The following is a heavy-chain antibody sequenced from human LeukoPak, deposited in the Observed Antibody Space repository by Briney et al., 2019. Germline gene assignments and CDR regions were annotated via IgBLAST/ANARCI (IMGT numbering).Heavy chain of an antibody. CDR2: INSAVGTT. CDR3: ARDHNIRIQLGFDY. V-gene: IGHV3-23*01. CDR1: GFTFSTYA. Sequence: GGSLRLSCAASGFTFSTYAMNWVRQAPGEGLEWVSSINSAVGTTYTYYADSVKGRFTISRDNSKNTLYLQMNSLRAEDTAVYYCARDHNIRIQLGFDYWGQGTLVTVSS. J-gene: IGHJ4*02. D-gene: IGHD5-18*01.